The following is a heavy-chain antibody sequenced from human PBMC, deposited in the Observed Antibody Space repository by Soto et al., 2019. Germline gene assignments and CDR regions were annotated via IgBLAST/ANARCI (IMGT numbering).Heavy chain of an antibody. CDR3: AGAHWSYSVGFDY. D-gene: IGHD1-26*01. V-gene: IGHV4-59*12. J-gene: IGHJ4*02. CDR1: GGSISNYY. CDR2: IYYSGST. Sequence: QVQLQESGPGLVKPSETLSLTCTVSGGSISNYYWNWIRQPPGKGLEWIGYIYYSGSTNYNPSLKRRSTISVDTSKNQFSLKPNPGTAADPGVYYRAGAHWSYSVGFDYWGQGALVTVSS.